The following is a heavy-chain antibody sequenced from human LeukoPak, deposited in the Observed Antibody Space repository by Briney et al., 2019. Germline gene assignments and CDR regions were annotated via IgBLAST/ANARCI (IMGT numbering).Heavy chain of an antibody. CDR2: IWFDGSNK. J-gene: IGHJ6*02. D-gene: IGHD2-15*01. CDR1: GFTFSDYG. V-gene: IGHV3-30*02. CDR3: AKEGWYCSGGSCWSWGDYYYYYGMDV. Sequence: QPGRSLRLSCAASGFTFSDYGMLWVRQAPGKGLEWVAFIWFDGSNKHYADSVQGRFTMSRDNSKNTLYLQMNSLRAEDTAVYYCAKEGWYCSGGSCWSWGDYYYYYGMDVWGQGTTVTVSS.